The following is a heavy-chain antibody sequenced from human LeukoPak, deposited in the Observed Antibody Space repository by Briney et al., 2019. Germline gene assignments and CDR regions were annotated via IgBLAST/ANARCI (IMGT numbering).Heavy chain of an antibody. Sequence: LRLSCSASGFTFSSYAMHWIRQHPGKGLEWIGYIYYSGSTYYNPSLKSRVTISVDTSKNQFSLKLSSVTAADTAVYYCAREGLDRGTQDYWGQGTLVTVSS. CDR1: GFTFSSYAMH. D-gene: IGHD3/OR15-3a*01. J-gene: IGHJ4*02. CDR2: IYYSGST. V-gene: IGHV4-31*02. CDR3: AREGLDRGTQDY.